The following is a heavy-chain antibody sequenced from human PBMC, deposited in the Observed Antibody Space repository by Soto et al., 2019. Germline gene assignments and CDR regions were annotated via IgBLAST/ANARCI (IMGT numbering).Heavy chain of an antibody. D-gene: IGHD6-13*01. Sequence: ASVKVSCKASGYIFTGHYMHWVRQAPGQGLEWMGWINPNSGDTNYAQKFQGRVTLTRDTSINTAVMEVNRLRSDDTAVYYCARSAAGGTPSSWFDPWGQGTSVTVSS. CDR3: ARSAAGGTPSSWFDP. V-gene: IGHV1-2*02. J-gene: IGHJ5*02. CDR1: GYIFTGHY. CDR2: INPNSGDT.